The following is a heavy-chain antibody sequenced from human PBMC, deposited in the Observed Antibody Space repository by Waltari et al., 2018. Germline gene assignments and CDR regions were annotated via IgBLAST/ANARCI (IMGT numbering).Heavy chain of an antibody. CDR1: GFTFSSYW. J-gene: IGHJ3*02. CDR3: ARDRFVLMVYAMAFDI. CDR2: IKQDGSEK. V-gene: IGHV3-7*01. Sequence: EVQLVESGGGLVQPGGSLRLSCPASGFTFSSYWMSWVRQAQGKGLEWVANIKQDGSEKYYVDSVKGRFTISRDNAKNSLYLQMNSLRAEDTAVYYCARDRFVLMVYAMAFDIWGQGTMVTVSS. D-gene: IGHD2-8*01.